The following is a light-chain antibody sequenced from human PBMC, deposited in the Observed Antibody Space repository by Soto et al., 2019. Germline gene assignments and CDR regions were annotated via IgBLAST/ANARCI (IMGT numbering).Light chain of an antibody. CDR2: GAY. V-gene: IGKV3-15*01. Sequence: EMVMTQSPATLSVSPGERATLSCRASQSVSSNLAWYQQKPGQAPRLLIYGAYTRATGIPARFSGSGSGTEFTLTISSLQSEDFAVYYCQQYNNWPPTWTFGQGTKVEIK. CDR3: QQYNNWPPTWT. J-gene: IGKJ1*01. CDR1: QSVSSN.